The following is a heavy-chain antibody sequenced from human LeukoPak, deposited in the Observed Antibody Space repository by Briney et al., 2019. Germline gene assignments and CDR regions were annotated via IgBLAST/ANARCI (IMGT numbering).Heavy chain of an antibody. CDR1: GGTFSSYA. J-gene: IGHJ4*02. CDR2: IIPIFGAA. D-gene: IGHD3-10*01. V-gene: IGHV1-69*06. Sequence: ASVKASCKASGGTFSSYAISWVRQAPGQGLEWMGGIIPIFGAANYAQKFQGRVTITADKSTSTAYMELSSLRSEDTAVYYCARDRGMVRGVILDYWGQGTLVTVSS. CDR3: ARDRGMVRGVILDY.